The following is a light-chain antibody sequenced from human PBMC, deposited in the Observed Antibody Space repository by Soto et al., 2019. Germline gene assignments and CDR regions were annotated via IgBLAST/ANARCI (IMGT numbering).Light chain of an antibody. CDR3: QQYASSPIT. V-gene: IGKV3-20*01. CDR1: QSVSSNF. Sequence: EIVLTQSPGTLSLSPGERATLSCRASQSVSSNFLAWYQQKSGQAPRLLIYAASSRATGIPGRFGGSGSGTGFTLTISRLEPEDFAVYYCQQYASSPITFGQGTRLEIK. J-gene: IGKJ5*01. CDR2: AAS.